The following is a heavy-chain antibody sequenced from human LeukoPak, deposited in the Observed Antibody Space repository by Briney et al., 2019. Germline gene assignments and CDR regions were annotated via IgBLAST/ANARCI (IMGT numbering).Heavy chain of an antibody. J-gene: IGHJ4*02. CDR3: ARDGAAAGTFDY. Sequence: PGGSLRLSCAASGFTFSSYTMNWVRQAPGKGLEWVSSISSSSSYIYSADSVKGRFTISRDNAKNSLYLQMNSLRAEDTAVYYCARDGAAAGTFDYWGQGTLVTVSS. D-gene: IGHD6-13*01. CDR1: GFTFSSYT. CDR2: ISSSSSYI. V-gene: IGHV3-21*01.